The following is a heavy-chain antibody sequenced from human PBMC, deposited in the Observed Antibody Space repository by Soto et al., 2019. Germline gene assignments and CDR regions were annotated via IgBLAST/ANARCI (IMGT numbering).Heavy chain of an antibody. V-gene: IGHV4-4*07. CDR1: GGSMTNYY. CDR3: VREGDYSDNNGYPLFDY. Sequence: QVQLQESGPRLVKPSETLSLTCTVSGGSMTNYYWAWIRQPAGKGLEWIGRIFGIGYTNYNPSLKSRVILSVDTSKSKYSLKLTSVTAADTAVYYCVREGDYSDNNGYPLFDYWGQGTLVSVSS. CDR2: IFGIGYT. J-gene: IGHJ4*02. D-gene: IGHD3-22*01.